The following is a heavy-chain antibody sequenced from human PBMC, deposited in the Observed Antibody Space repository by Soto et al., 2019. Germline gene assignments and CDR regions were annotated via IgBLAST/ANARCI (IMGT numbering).Heavy chain of an antibody. J-gene: IGHJ6*02. CDR3: ARVCGGDCHYGMDV. CDR1: GGSISSGGYY. D-gene: IGHD2-21*02. V-gene: IGHV4-31*03. CDR2: IYYSGST. Sequence: QVQLQESAPGRVKPSQTLSLTCTVSGGSISSGGYYWTWIRQHPGKGLEWIGYIYYSGSTYYNPSLKSRVTISVDTSKNQFSLKLSSVTAADTAVYYCARVCGGDCHYGMDVWGQGTTVTVSS.